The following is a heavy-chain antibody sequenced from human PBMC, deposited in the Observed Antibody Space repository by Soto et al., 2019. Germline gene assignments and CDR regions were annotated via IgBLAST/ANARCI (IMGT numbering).Heavy chain of an antibody. CDR2: IDPSDSYT. V-gene: IGHV5-10-1*01. Sequence: GEALKISCKGSGYSFTSYWISWVRQMPGKGLEWMGRIDPSDSYTNYSPSFQGHVTISADKSISTAYLQWSSLKASDTAMYYCARRHISVPVEGNYRMDVWGQGTTVTVSS. CDR3: ARRHISVPVEGNYRMDV. CDR1: GYSFTSYW. D-gene: IGHD2-21*01. J-gene: IGHJ6*02.